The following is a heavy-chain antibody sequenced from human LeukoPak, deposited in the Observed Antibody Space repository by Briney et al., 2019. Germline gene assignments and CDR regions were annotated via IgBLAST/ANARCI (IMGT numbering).Heavy chain of an antibody. V-gene: IGHV4-34*01. CDR1: GGSFSGYY. D-gene: IGHD2-2*02. Sequence: SETLSLTCAVYGGSFSGYYWSWLRQPPGKGLEWIGEINHSGSTNYNPSLKSRVTISVDTSKNQFSLKLSSVTAADTAVYYCAGSYCSSTSCYTGAWFDPWGQGTLVTVSS. CDR3: AGSYCSSTSCYTGAWFDP. J-gene: IGHJ5*02. CDR2: INHSGST.